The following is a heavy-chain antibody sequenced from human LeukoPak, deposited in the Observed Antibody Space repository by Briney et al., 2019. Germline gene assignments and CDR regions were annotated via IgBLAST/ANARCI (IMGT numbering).Heavy chain of an antibody. CDR1: GLTFSSYS. Sequence: GGSLRLSCAASGLTFSSYSMNWVRQAPGKGLEWVSYIGSGGSPIYYADSVRGRFSISRDNAKNSLYLQMSSLRAEDTAVYYCARVGYNSGYIFDYWGQGALVTVSS. J-gene: IGHJ4*02. D-gene: IGHD5-18*01. V-gene: IGHV3-48*04. CDR3: ARVGYNSGYIFDY. CDR2: IGSGGSPI.